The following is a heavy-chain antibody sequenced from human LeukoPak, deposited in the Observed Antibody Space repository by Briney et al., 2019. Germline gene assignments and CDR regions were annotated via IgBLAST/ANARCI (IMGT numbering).Heavy chain of an antibody. D-gene: IGHD1-1*01. V-gene: IGHV3-30*02. CDR3: ANRRGTQVLGNNIDI. J-gene: IGHJ3*02. Sequence: GGSLRLSCAASGFTFSNYGVHWVRQAPDKGLEWVAFLQNDGGDIHYADSVEGRFTISRDNSKNTLYLQMNSLRAEDTAVYYCANRRGTQVLGNNIDIWGQGTLVTVSS. CDR1: GFTFSNYG. CDR2: LQNDGGDI.